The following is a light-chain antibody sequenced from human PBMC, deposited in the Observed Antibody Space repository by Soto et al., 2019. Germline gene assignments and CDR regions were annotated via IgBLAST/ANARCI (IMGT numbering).Light chain of an antibody. V-gene: IGKV1-6*01. CDR1: QGIRYD. Sequence: AIQMTQSPSSLSASVGDRXXITXXASQGIRYDLGWYQQKPGKAPKLLIYASSRLQSGVPSRFSGSGSGTDFTLTISSLQPEDFATYYCLQDYSYPWTFGQGTKVEIK. CDR2: ASS. CDR3: LQDYSYPWT. J-gene: IGKJ1*01.